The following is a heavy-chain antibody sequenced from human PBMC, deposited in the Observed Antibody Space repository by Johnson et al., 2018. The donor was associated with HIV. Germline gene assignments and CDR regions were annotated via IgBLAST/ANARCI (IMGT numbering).Heavy chain of an antibody. V-gene: IGHV3-66*02. CDR3: ARDDILTGYYDAFDI. CDR1: GFTVSSNY. D-gene: IGHD3-9*01. Sequence: VQLVESGGGLVQPGGSLRLSCAASGFTVSSNYMSWVRQAPGKGLEWVSVIYSAGSAYYADSVKGRFTISRDNSKNTLYLQMNSLRPEDTAVYYCARDDILTGYYDAFDIWGQGTMVTVSS. J-gene: IGHJ3*02. CDR2: IYSAGSA.